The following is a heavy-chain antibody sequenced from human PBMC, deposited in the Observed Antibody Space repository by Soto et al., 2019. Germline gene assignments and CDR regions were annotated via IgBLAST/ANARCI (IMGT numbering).Heavy chain of an antibody. CDR1: GGTFSSYA. CDR3: AKSQGSSTSLEIYYKYYYGMDV. Sequence: QVQLVQSGAEVKKPGSSVKVSCKASGGTFSSYAISWVRQAPGQGLEWMGGIIRIAGRANYAQKFQGRVTITADESTSTAYMEMSSLRSEDTAVYYCAKSQGSSTSLEIYYKYYYGMDVWGQGTTVTVSS. D-gene: IGHD2-2*01. V-gene: IGHV1-69*01. J-gene: IGHJ6*02. CDR2: IIRIAGRA.